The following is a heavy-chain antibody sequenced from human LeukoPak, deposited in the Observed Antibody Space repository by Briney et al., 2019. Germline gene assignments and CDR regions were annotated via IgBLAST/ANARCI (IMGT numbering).Heavy chain of an antibody. J-gene: IGHJ4*02. D-gene: IGHD6-19*01. CDR2: INIDGSST. CDR3: ARKGVAVGTYDL. V-gene: IGHV3-74*01. CDR1: GFTLSSYW. Sequence: PVGSLRLSCAPSGFTLSSYWMHWVRQAPRKGLVWVSRINIDGSSTNSAASAKGRFPISRKNAKNTLYLQMNILRAQDTAGYYWARKGVAVGTYDLWRRGTLVSVSS.